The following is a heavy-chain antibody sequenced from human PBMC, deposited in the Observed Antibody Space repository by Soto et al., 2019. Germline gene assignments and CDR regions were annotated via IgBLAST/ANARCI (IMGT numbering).Heavy chain of an antibody. CDR1: GFAFSTFS. J-gene: IGHJ6*02. CDR2: IGTRGDI. D-gene: IGHD3-22*01. Sequence: GGSLRLSCAASGFAFSTFSMHWVRQAPGKGLEWVSSIGTRGDIYYADSVKGRFTISRDNAKNSLSLQMNSLRAEDTAVYYCAKDGLVGRMPAISGYYYYYYGMDVWGQGTTVTVSS. CDR3: AKDGLVGRMPAISGYYYYYYGMDV. V-gene: IGHV3-21*04.